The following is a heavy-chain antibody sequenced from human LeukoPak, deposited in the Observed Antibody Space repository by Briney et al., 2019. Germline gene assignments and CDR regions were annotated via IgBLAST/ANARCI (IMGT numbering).Heavy chain of an antibody. CDR1: GFTVSSNY. J-gene: IGHJ4*02. D-gene: IGHD4-17*01. Sequence: GGSLRLSCAASGFTVSSNYMSWVRQAPGKGLEWVSVIYSGGSTYYADSVKGRFTISRDNSKNTLYLQLNSPRGEDTAVYYCASQTTVKYYFDYWGQGTLVTVSS. CDR2: IYSGGST. V-gene: IGHV3-53*01. CDR3: ASQTTVKYYFDY.